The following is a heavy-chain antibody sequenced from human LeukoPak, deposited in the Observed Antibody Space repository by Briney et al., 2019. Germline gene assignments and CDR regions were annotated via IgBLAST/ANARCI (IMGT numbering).Heavy chain of an antibody. CDR2: ICPESGGT. CDR3: ASGLNSRSSSC. V-gene: IGHV1-2*02. J-gene: IGHJ4*02. Sequence: ASVKVSCKASGYSFTGYCMHWARQAPGQGLEWMGRICPESGGTNYAQKFQGKVTMTTDTTVSTAYMELSGLKSDDTAVYYCASGLNSRSSSCWGQGTRVTVSS. D-gene: IGHD6-13*01. CDR1: GYSFTGYC.